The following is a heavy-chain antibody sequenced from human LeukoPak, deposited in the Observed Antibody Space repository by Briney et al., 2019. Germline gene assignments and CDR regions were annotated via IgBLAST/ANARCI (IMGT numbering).Heavy chain of an antibody. J-gene: IGHJ4*02. CDR3: ASKWYCGGDCYYQIDF. D-gene: IGHD2-21*02. CDR2: ISYDGSNE. Sequence: GGSLRLSCAASGFTFSSYVMHWVRQAPGKGLEWVALISYDGSNEYYADSVKGRFTISRDNSKNTLYLQMNSLRTGDTAVYYCASKWYCGGDCYYQIDFWGQGTLVTVSS. CDR1: GFTFSSYV. V-gene: IGHV3-30*03.